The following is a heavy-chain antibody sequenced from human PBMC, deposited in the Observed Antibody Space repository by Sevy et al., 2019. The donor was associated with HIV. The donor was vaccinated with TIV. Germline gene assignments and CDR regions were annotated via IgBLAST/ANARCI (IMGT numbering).Heavy chain of an antibody. CDR2: ISYDGSNK. J-gene: IGHJ1*01. V-gene: IGHV3-30*04. CDR3: AKDLRVVVVPAAIPKTGYFQH. D-gene: IGHD2-2*02. Sequence: GGSLRLSCAASGFTFSSYAMHWVRQAPGKGLEWVAVISYDGSNKYYADSVKGRFTISRDNSKNTLYLQMNSLRAEDTAVYYCAKDLRVVVVPAAIPKTGYFQHWGQGTLVTVSS. CDR1: GFTFSSYA.